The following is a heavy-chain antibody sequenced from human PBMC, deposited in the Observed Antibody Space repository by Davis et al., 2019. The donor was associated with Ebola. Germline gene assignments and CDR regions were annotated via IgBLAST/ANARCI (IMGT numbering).Heavy chain of an antibody. V-gene: IGHV3-74*01. Sequence: GESLKISCAASGFTFSNNWMHWVRQAPGKGLVWVSRIKTDGSTTDYADPVKGRFTISRDNAKNTLYLQMNSLRVEDTAVYYCAKGGNAIVNYYYYYMDVWGKGTTVTVSS. CDR2: IKTDGSTT. D-gene: IGHD2/OR15-2a*01. J-gene: IGHJ6*03. CDR1: GFTFSNNW. CDR3: AKGGNAIVNYYYYYMDV.